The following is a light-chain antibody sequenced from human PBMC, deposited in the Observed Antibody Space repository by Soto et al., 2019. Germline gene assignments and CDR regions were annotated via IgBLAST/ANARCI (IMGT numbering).Light chain of an antibody. J-gene: IGKJ3*01. CDR2: GAS. V-gene: IGKV1-27*01. Sequence: DFQMTQSPSSLSASVGDRVTITCRASQGVGTFLAWYQQKPGMVPKVLIYGASKVQSGVPSRFRGSGSGTEFTLTISSLQPEDVATYFCQKYNFAPLTFGPGTVVDIK. CDR3: QKYNFAPLT. CDR1: QGVGTF.